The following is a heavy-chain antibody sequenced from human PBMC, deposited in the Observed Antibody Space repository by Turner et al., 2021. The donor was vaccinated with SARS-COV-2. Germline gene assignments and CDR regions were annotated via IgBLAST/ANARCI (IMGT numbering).Heavy chain of an antibody. J-gene: IGHJ4*02. CDR3: AKGSGGSSWYYFDS. CDR2: ISVGGDTP. CDR1: GFTFSSYG. V-gene: IGHV3-23*01. Sequence: EVQLLESGGGLVQPGGSLRLSCAASGFTFSSYGMSWVRQAPGKGLEWVSIISVGGDTPFYGDSVKGRFTIYRDNSRNTLFLQMNSLRAEDTAVYDCAKGSGGSSWYYFDSWGQGTLVTVSS. D-gene: IGHD6-13*01.